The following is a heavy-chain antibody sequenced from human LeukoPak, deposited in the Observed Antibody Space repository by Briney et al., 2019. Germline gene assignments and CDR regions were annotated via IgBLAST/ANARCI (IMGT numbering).Heavy chain of an antibody. CDR3: ARAHSSGWYYFDY. J-gene: IGHJ4*02. CDR1: GFTLSSCG. D-gene: IGHD6-19*01. CDR2: ISYDGSNK. V-gene: IGHV3-30*03. Sequence: GRSLRLSCAASGFTLSSCGMHWVRQAPGKGLEWVAVISYDGSNKYYADSVKGRFTISRDNSKNTLYLQMNSLRAEDTAVYYCARAHSSGWYYFDYWGQGTLVTVSS.